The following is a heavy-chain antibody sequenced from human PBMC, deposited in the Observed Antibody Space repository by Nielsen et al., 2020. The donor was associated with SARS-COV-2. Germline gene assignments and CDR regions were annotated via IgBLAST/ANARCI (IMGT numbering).Heavy chain of an antibody. CDR2: ISSKSSHA. D-gene: IGHD2-2*01. CDR3: ARATVVVAPAIDWFDS. Sequence: GGSLRLSCEASGFDFSDYYMTWVRQAPGKGLEWLSYISSKSSHANYADSVKGRFTISRDNAKNSLYLQMTSLRAEDTALYYCARATVVVAPAIDWFDSWGQGTLVTVSS. CDR1: GFDFSDYY. V-gene: IGHV3-11*05. J-gene: IGHJ5*01.